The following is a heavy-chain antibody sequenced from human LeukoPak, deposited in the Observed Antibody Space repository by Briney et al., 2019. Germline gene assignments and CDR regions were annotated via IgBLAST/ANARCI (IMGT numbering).Heavy chain of an antibody. CDR2: INHSGST. CDR1: GGSFSGYY. Sequence: SETLSLTCAVYGGSFSGYYWSWIRQPPGKGLEWIGEINHSGSTNYNPSLKSRVTISVDTSKNQFSLKLSSVTAADTAVYYCARGSSSWYSPPDAFDIWGQGTVVTVSS. V-gene: IGHV4-34*01. D-gene: IGHD6-13*01. CDR3: ARGSSSWYSPPDAFDI. J-gene: IGHJ3*02.